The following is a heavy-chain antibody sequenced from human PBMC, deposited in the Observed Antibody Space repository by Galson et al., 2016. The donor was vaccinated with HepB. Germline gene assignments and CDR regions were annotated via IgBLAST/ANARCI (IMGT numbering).Heavy chain of an antibody. D-gene: IGHD2-8*01. CDR2: INTDGSST. Sequence: SLRLSCAASGFTFSSYWMHWVRQVPGKGLEWVSHINTDGSSTHYADSVKGRFTISRDNAKNTLYLQINSLRAEDTAVYYCVRDRLATNWFDPWGQGTLVTVSS. J-gene: IGHJ5*02. V-gene: IGHV3-74*01. CDR1: GFTFSSYW. CDR3: VRDRLATNWFDP.